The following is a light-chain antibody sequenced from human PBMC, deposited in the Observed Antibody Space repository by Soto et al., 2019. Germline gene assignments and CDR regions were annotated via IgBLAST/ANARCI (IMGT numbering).Light chain of an antibody. CDR1: TGAVTGGYY. J-gene: IGLJ3*02. Sequence: QTVVTQEPSLTVSPGGTVTLTCASSTGAVTGGYYPNWFQQKPGQAPRALIYSTSNNHSWTPALFSGSLLGGKAALTLSGVQPEDEAEYYCLLYYGGASWVFGGGTQLTVL. CDR3: LLYYGGASWV. V-gene: IGLV7-43*01. CDR2: STS.